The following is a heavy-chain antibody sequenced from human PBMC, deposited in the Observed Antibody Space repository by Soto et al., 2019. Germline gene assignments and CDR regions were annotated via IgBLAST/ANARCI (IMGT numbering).Heavy chain of an antibody. J-gene: IGHJ3*02. D-gene: IGHD1-26*01. Sequence: QVQLVESGGGVVQPGRSLRLSCAASGFTFSAYTMHLVRQPPGKGLEWVAVISYDGNNERYTDPVKIRFTVSRDNSKSTLYLQMNSLQSEDTAVYYCARDGYSGRSDGFDIWGQGTMVTVSS. V-gene: IGHV3-30-3*01. CDR3: ARDGYSGRSDGFDI. CDR1: GFTFSAYT. CDR2: ISYDGNNE.